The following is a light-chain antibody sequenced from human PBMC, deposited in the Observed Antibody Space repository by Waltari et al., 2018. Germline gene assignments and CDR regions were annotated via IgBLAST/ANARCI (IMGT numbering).Light chain of an antibody. CDR2: GAS. Sequence: DIQMTQSPSSLSSSVGDSVTITCQANDDISNFLVWFQQKPGKAPKPLIFGASTLQIGVPSKFSGSGSGTEFTLTINNLQPEDFATYYCQQYKTNPWTFGQGTKVEIK. J-gene: IGKJ1*01. CDR1: DDISNF. CDR3: QQYKTNPWT. V-gene: IGKV1-16*02.